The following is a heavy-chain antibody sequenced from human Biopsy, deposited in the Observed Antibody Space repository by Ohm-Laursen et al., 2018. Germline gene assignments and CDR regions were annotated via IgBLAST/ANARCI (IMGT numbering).Heavy chain of an antibody. CDR2: IIPMLDVA. Sequence: SVKVSCKASGYTFTGQYLHWVRQVPGQGLEWMGKIIPMLDVANYAQKFQGRVTITADKLTSTAYMELASLRSEDTAVYYCAIYGGTEPEGDWGQGTLVTVSS. J-gene: IGHJ4*02. D-gene: IGHD3-16*01. CDR1: GYTFTGQY. V-gene: IGHV1-69*02. CDR3: AIYGGTEPEGD.